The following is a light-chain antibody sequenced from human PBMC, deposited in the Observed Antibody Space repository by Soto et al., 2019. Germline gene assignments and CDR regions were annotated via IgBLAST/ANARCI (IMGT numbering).Light chain of an antibody. J-gene: IGLJ1*01. Sequence: QSVVTQSPSASGTPGQRVTISCSGSSSNIENNYVYWYQRLPGTAPKLLIYRNNQRPSGVPDQFSGSKSGTSASLAISGLRSEDEADYYCASWDDSLSGYVFGTGTKLTVL. V-gene: IGLV1-47*01. CDR2: RNN. CDR1: SSNIENNY. CDR3: ASWDDSLSGYV.